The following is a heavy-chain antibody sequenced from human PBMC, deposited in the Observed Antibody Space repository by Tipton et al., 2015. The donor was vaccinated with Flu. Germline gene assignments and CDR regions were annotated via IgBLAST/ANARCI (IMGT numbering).Heavy chain of an antibody. CDR1: GAPISSGSYY. V-gene: IGHV4-39*07. Sequence: LRLSCTVSGAPISSGSYYWAWIRQPPGKGLEWVGSVYYSGTTYYNPSLKSRVTISVDTSKNQFSLKVSSVTAAATAVYYCARVLVVAATPFDYWGQGILVIVSS. CDR3: ARVLVVAATPFDY. D-gene: IGHD2-15*01. CDR2: VYYSGTT. J-gene: IGHJ4*02.